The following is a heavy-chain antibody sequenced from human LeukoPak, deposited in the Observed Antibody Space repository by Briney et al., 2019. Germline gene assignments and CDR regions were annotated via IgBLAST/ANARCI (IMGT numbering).Heavy chain of an antibody. CDR2: INSDGSST. Sequence: GGSLRLSCAASGFTVSSNYMSWVRQAPGKGLVWVSRINSDGSSTSYADSVKGRFTISRDNAKNTLYLQMNSLRAEDTAVYYCAGDLDSRGYSWFDSWGQGTLVTVSS. CDR1: GFTVSSNY. V-gene: IGHV3-74*01. D-gene: IGHD3-22*01. CDR3: AGDLDSRGYSWFDS. J-gene: IGHJ5*01.